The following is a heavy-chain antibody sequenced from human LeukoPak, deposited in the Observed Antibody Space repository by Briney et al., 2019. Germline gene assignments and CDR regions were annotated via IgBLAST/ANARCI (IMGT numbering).Heavy chain of an antibody. D-gene: IGHD4-23*01. CDR3: ARDPGGNSYDWFDP. Sequence: PSETLSLTCTVSGGSISNKYWSWIRQPPGKGLEWIGYIYYSGSTNYNPSLKSRVTILVDTSKNQFSLKLSSVTAADTAVYYCARDPGGNSYDWFDPWGQGTLVTVSS. CDR1: GGSISNKY. J-gene: IGHJ5*02. CDR2: IYYSGST. V-gene: IGHV4-59*12.